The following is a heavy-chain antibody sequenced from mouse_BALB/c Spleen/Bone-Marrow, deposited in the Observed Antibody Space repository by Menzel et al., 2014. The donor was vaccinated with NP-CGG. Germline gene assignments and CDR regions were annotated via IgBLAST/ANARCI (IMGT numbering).Heavy chain of an antibody. Sequence: QVQLQQSGAELVKPGASVKLSCKAAGYTFTSNWMHWVKQRPGQGLEWIGETNPSNGRSNYNEKFKSKATLTVDKSSSTAYVQLSSLTSEDSAVYYCARSTGTAPYFYAMDYWGQGTSVTVSS. CDR1: GYTFTSNW. V-gene: IGHV1S81*02. J-gene: IGHJ4*01. CDR3: ARSTGTAPYFYAMDY. D-gene: IGHD4-1*02. CDR2: TNPSNGRS.